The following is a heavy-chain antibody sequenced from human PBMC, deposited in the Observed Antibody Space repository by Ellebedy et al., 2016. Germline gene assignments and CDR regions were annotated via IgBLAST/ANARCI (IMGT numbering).Heavy chain of an antibody. CDR1: GYSFTSYW. J-gene: IGHJ4*02. CDR2: IDPSDSYT. Sequence: GESLKISXEGSGYSFTSYWITWVRQMPGRGLEWMGTIDPSDSYTNYSPSFQGHVTISAAKSLNTAYLQWSSLKASDTAIYFCARKYCTGGNCYSDYWGQGTLVTVSS. CDR3: ARKYCTGGNCYSDY. V-gene: IGHV5-10-1*01. D-gene: IGHD2-8*02.